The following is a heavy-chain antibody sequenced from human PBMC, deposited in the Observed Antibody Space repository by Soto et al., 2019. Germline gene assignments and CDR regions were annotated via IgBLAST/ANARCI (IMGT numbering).Heavy chain of an antibody. J-gene: IGHJ5*02. CDR3: ARSQGSYYYDSSGYRSWFDP. Sequence: QVQLVRSGAEVKKPGSSVKVSCKASGGTFSSYAISWVRQAPGQGLEWMGGIIPIFGTANYAQKFQGRVTITADESTSTAYMELSSLRSEDTAVYYCARSQGSYYYDSSGYRSWFDPWGQGTLVTVSS. CDR1: GGTFSSYA. D-gene: IGHD3-22*01. CDR2: IIPIFGTA. V-gene: IGHV1-69*01.